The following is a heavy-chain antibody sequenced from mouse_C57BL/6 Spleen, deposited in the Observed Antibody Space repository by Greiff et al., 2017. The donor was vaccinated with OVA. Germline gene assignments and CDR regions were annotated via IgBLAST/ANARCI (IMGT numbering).Heavy chain of an antibody. Sequence: VQLQQPGTELVKPGASVKLSCKASGYTFTSYWMHWVKQRPGPGLEWIGNINPSNGGTTYNEKFKSKATLTGDKSSSTAYMQLSSLTSEDSAVYYCSRGGDGYSRFAYWGQGTLVTVSA. CDR3: SRGGDGYSRFAY. CDR2: INPSNGGT. V-gene: IGHV1-53*01. CDR1: GYTFTSYW. D-gene: IGHD2-3*01. J-gene: IGHJ3*01.